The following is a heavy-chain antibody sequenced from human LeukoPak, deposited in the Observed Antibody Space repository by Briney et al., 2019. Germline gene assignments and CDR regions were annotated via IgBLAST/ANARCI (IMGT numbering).Heavy chain of an antibody. CDR2: IYYSGST. J-gene: IGHJ3*02. Sequence: TSETLSLTCTVSGGSISSSSYYWGWIRQPPGKGLEWIGSIYYSGSTYYNPSLKSRVTISVDTSKNQFSLKLSSVTAADTAVYYCARAVWGSYIRPGDAFDIWGQGTMVTVSS. CDR1: GGSISSSSYY. CDR3: ARAVWGSYIRPGDAFDI. D-gene: IGHD3-16*01. V-gene: IGHV4-39*07.